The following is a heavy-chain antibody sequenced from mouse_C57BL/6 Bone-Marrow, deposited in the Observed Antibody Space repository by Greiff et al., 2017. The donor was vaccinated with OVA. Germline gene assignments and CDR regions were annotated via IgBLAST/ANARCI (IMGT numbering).Heavy chain of an antibody. CDR3: ARGDSNPAWFAY. V-gene: IGHV1-7*01. CDR1: GYTFTSYW. CDR2: INPSSGYT. J-gene: IGHJ3*01. Sequence: VQLQQSGAELAKPGASVKLSCKASGYTFTSYWMHWVKQRPGQGLEWIGYINPSSGYTKYNQKFKDKATLTADKSSSTAYMQLSSLTYEDSAVDCCARGDSNPAWFAYWGQGTLVTVSA. D-gene: IGHD2-5*01.